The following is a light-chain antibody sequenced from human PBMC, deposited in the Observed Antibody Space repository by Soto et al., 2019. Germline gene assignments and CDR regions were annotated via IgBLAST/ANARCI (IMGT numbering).Light chain of an antibody. CDR3: CSYAGSPYV. V-gene: IGLV2-11*01. Sequence: QSALTQPRSVSGSPGQSVTISCTGTSSDVGGYNHVSWYQQYPGKAPKLMIYDVTERPSGVPDRFSGSKSGNTASLTISGLQAEDEADYYCCSYAGSPYVFGTGTKLTVL. J-gene: IGLJ1*01. CDR2: DVT. CDR1: SSDVGGYNH.